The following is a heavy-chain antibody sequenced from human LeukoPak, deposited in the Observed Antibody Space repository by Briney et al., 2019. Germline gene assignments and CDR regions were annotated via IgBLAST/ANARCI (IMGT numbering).Heavy chain of an antibody. J-gene: IGHJ5*02. CDR2: IYYSGST. CDR3: ARVGPTIVGATAYWFDP. V-gene: IGHV4-59*01. CDR1: GGSISSYY. D-gene: IGHD1-26*01. Sequence: PSETLSLTCTVSGGSISSYYWSWIRQPPGKGLEWIGYIYYSGSTNYNPSLKSRVTISVDTSKNQFSLKLSSVTAADTAVYYCARVGPTIVGATAYWFDPWGQGTLVTVSS.